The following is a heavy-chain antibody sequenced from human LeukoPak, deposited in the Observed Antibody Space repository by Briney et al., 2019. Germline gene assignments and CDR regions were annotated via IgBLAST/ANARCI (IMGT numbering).Heavy chain of an antibody. CDR1: GGTFSSYA. J-gene: IGHJ4*02. CDR3: ARAFTIFGVPPGDLYFDY. CDR2: IIPIFGTA. D-gene: IGHD3-3*01. V-gene: IGHV1-69*05. Sequence: ASVKVSCKASGGTFSSYAISWVRQAPGQGLEWMGGIIPIFGTANYAQKFQGRVTITTDESTSTAYMGLSSLRSEDTAVYYCARAFTIFGVPPGDLYFDYWGQGTLVTVSS.